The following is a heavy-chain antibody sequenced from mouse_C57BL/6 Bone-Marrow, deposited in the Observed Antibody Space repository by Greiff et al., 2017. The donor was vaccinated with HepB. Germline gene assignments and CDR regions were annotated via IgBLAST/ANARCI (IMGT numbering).Heavy chain of an antibody. CDR1: GYTFTSYG. CDR2: LYPRSGNT. V-gene: IGHV1-81*01. D-gene: IGHD2-5*01. J-gene: IGHJ4*01. CDR3: AKIYSNYAGDAMDD. Sequence: VHLVESGAELARPGASVKLSCKASGYTFTSYGISWVKQRTGQGLEWIGELYPRSGNTYYNEKFKGKATLTADKSSSTAYMELRSLTAEDSAVYFCAKIYSNYAGDAMDDWGQGTSVTVSS.